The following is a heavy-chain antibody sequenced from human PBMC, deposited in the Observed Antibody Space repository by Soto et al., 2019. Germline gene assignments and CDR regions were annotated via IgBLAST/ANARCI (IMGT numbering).Heavy chain of an antibody. CDR2: TYYSGST. CDR1: GGSTIAYY. D-gene: IGHD6-13*01. J-gene: IGHJ4*02. Sequence: KPSETLSLTCTVSGGSTIAYYWNWMRQPPGKGLQWIGYTYYSGSTTYNPSLKSRVTISVDSSKNQFSLKLDSVTPADTAVYYCARVRGTAGKRYFDYWGPGTLVTVSS. V-gene: IGHV4-59*01. CDR3: ARVRGTAGKRYFDY.